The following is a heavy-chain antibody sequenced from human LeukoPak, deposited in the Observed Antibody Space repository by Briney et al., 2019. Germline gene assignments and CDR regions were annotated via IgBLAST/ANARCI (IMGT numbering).Heavy chain of an antibody. D-gene: IGHD3-22*01. CDR2: IYYSGST. J-gene: IGHJ4*02. CDR1: GGSISSSSYY. Sequence: SEARSLTCTVSGGSISSSSYYWGWIRQPPGKGLEWIGSIYYSGSTYYNPSLKSRVTISVDTSKNQFSLKLSSVTAADTAVYYCAREYRHYYDSSGYPEYYFDYWGQGTLVTVSS. CDR3: AREYRHYYDSSGYPEYYFDY. V-gene: IGHV4-39*07.